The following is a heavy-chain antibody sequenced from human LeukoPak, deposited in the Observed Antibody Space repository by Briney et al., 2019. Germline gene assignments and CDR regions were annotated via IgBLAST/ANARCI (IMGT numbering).Heavy chain of an antibody. CDR1: GGSISSSSYY. V-gene: IGHV4-39*07. D-gene: IGHD3-22*01. J-gene: IGHJ4*02. CDR3: ARTYDSSGYYLGY. CDR2: IYHSGST. Sequence: SETLSLTCTVSGGSISSSSYYWGWIRQPPGKGLEWIGSIYHSGSTNYNPSLKSRVTISVDKSKNQFSLKLSSVTAADTAVYYCARTYDSSGYYLGYWGQGTLVTVSS.